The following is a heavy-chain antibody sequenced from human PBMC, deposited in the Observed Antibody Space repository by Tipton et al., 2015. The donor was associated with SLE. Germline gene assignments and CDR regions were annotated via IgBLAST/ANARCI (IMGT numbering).Heavy chain of an antibody. CDR2: IYYSGYT. CDR1: GASIDNDY. Sequence: TLSLTCTVSGASIDNDYWNWFRQPPGKGPEWNGHIYYSGYTNYNPSLRGRVTISKDMSNNHISLKLTSVTAADTAMYYCARGKGHDWHIDFWGQGTLVTVSS. CDR3: ARGKGHDWHIDF. V-gene: IGHV4-59*01. J-gene: IGHJ4*02. D-gene: IGHD1/OR15-1a*01.